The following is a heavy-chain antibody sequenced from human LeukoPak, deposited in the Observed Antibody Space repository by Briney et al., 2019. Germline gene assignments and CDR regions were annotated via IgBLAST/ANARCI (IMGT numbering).Heavy chain of an antibody. CDR1: GGSFSGYY. CDR2: INHSGST. CDR3: ARDKSRDYGDYPAFDI. D-gene: IGHD4-17*01. Sequence: SETLSLTCAVYGGSFSGYYWSWIRQPPGKGLEWIGEINHSGSTNYNPSLKSRVTISVDTSKNQFSLKLSSVTAADTAVYYCARDKSRDYGDYPAFDIWGQGTMVTVSS. V-gene: IGHV4-34*01. J-gene: IGHJ3*02.